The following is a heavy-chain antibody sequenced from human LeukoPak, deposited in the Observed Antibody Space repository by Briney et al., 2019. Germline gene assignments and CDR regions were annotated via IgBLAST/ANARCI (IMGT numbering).Heavy chain of an antibody. J-gene: IGHJ4*02. D-gene: IGHD5-18*01. Sequence: PGGSLRLSYGASGFTFKHYWKNWVRQAPGTGLVWVSRTDHDGSGTSYADSVKGRFTVSRDNAKSTLYLQMNTLRAEDTAVLRDLPQSGYSFVYWGQGTLVTVSS. CDR2: TDHDGSGT. CDR3: LPQSGYSFVY. CDR1: GFTFKHYW. V-gene: IGHV3-74*01.